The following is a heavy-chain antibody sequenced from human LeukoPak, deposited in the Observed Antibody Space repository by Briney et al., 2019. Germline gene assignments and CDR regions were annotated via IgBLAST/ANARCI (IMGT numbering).Heavy chain of an antibody. CDR3: ARLRITIFGVVRGFDY. V-gene: IGHV4-59*01. J-gene: IGHJ4*02. CDR1: GGSISSYY. CDR2: IYYSGST. Sequence: PSETLSLTCTVSGGSISSYYWSWLRQPPGKGLEWIGYIYYSGSTNYNPSLKSRVTISVDTSKNQFSLKLSSVTAADTAVYYCARLRITIFGVVRGFDYWGQGTLVTVSS. D-gene: IGHD3-3*01.